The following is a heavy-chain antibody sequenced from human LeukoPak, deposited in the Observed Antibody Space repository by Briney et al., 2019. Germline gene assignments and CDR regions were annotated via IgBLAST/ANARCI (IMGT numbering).Heavy chain of an antibody. J-gene: IGHJ4*02. D-gene: IGHD5-12*01. CDR2: ITSGGNT. CDR3: ARGRGYRDYDRPLDY. Sequence: GGSLRLSCAASGFXFSGSAINWVRQAPGKGLKWVSVITSGGNTYYADSVKGRFTTSRDNSKNTLYVQMNSLRAEDTAIYYCARGRGYRDYDRPLDYWGQGTLVTVSS. V-gene: IGHV3-23*01. CDR1: GFXFSGSA.